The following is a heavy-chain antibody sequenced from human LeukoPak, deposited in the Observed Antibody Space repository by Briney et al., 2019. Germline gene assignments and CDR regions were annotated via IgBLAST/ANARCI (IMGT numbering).Heavy chain of an antibody. J-gene: IGHJ4*02. V-gene: IGHV3-33*08. CDR2: IWYDGSDK. CDR3: ASGGLGDSSGYGY. Sequence: PGRSLRLSCGASGFTFSSYALHWVRQAPGKGLEWVAVIWYDGSDKYYADSVKGRFTISRDNSKNTLYLQMNSLRAEDTAVYYCASGGLGDSSGYGYWGQGTLVTVSS. CDR1: GFTFSSYA. D-gene: IGHD3-22*01.